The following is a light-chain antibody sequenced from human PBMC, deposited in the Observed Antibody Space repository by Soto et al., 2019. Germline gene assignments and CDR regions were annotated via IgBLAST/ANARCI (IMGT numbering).Light chain of an antibody. V-gene: IGLV2-8*01. Sequence: QSALTQPPSASGSHGQSVTISCTGTSSDVGGYNYVSWYQQHPGKAPKLMISDVSKRPSGVPDRFSGSKSGNTASLTVSGLQAEDEADYYCSSFAGNNNLVFGGGTKLTVL. J-gene: IGLJ2*01. CDR3: SSFAGNNNLV. CDR1: SSDVGGYNY. CDR2: DVS.